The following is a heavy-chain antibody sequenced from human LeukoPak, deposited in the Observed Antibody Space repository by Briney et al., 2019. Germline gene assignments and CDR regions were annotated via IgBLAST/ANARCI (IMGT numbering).Heavy chain of an antibody. V-gene: IGHV5-51*01. J-gene: IGHJ5*02. CDR1: GYSFTSYW. CDR2: IYLGDSDT. CDR3: ARGAVVGTRWFDP. Sequence: GESLKISCKGSGYSFTSYWIGWVRQMPGKGLEWMGIIYLGDSDTRYSPSFQGQVTISADKSISTDYLQWSSLKASDTAMYYCARGAVVGTRWFDPWGQGTLVTVSS. D-gene: IGHD6-13*01.